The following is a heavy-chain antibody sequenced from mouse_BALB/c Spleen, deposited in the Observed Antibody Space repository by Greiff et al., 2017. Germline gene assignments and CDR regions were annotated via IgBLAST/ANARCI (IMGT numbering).Heavy chain of an antibody. D-gene: IGHD2-4*01. J-gene: IGHJ3*01. Sequence: QVQLQQSGAELAKPGASVKMSCKASGYTFTSYWMHWVKQRPGQGLEWIGYINPSTGYTEYNQKFKDKATLTADKSSSTAYMQLSSLTSEDSAVYYCASPTSTMITRFAYWGQGTLVTVSA. CDR2: INPSTGYT. CDR3: ASPTSTMITRFAY. CDR1: GYTFTSYW. V-gene: IGHV1-7*01.